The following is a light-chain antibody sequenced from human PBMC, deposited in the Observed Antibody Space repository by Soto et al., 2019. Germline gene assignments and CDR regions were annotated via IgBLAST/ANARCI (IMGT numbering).Light chain of an antibody. Sequence: DVVMTQSPLSLPVTLGQAASISCKSSHSLVFSDGFMYLSWFQQRPGQSPRRLIYKVSNRHSGGPGRFRGRGSGNDFTLKIRRVEGDDVGTYYCMQATPRPLTFGGGTKGEIQ. CDR3: MQATPRPLT. V-gene: IGKV2-30*01. J-gene: IGKJ4*01. CDR2: KVS. CDR1: HSLVFSDGFMY.